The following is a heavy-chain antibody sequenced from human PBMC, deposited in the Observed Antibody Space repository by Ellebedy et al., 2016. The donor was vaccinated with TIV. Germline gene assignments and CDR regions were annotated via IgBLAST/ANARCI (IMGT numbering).Heavy chain of an antibody. CDR3: AREYYGSGSYSFDP. CDR2: TYYSGST. J-gene: IGHJ5*02. D-gene: IGHD3-10*01. V-gene: IGHV4-39*02. Sequence: SETLSLTXTVSGASISSSSYYWGWIRQPPGKGLEWIGSTYYSGSTYYNPSLKSRVTISGDTSKNQFSLKLSSVTAADTAVYYCAREYYGSGSYSFDPWGQGTLVTVSS. CDR1: GASISSSSYY.